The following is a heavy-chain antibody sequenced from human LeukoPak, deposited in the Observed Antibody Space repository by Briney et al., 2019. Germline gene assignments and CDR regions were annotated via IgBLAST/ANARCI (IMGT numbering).Heavy chain of an antibody. D-gene: IGHD1-1*01. V-gene: IGHV4-4*09. Sequence: PSETLSLTCSVSGASISSYYWSWIRQPPGKGLEWIGYIYTGGTNYNPSLKSRVTISADTSKNQFSLKLSFVTAADTAVYYCARQSAWNNWFDPWGQGTLVTVSS. CDR2: IYTGGT. CDR3: ARQSAWNNWFDP. CDR1: GASISSYY. J-gene: IGHJ5*02.